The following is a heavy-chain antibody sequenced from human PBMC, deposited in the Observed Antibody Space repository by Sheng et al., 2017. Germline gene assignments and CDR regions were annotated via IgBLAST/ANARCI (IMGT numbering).Heavy chain of an antibody. CDR3: ARGLAVAGIRNSWRYEGNYYYYGMDV. Sequence: QVQLQQWGAGLLKPSETLSLTCAVYGGSFSGYYWSWIRQPPGKGLEWIGEINHSGSTNYNPSLKSRVTISVDTSKNQFSLKLSSVTAADTAVYYCARGLAVAGIRNSWRYEGNYYYYGMDVWGQGTTVTVSS. J-gene: IGHJ6*02. D-gene: IGHD6-19*01. V-gene: IGHV4-34*01. CDR2: INHSGST. CDR1: GGSFSGYY.